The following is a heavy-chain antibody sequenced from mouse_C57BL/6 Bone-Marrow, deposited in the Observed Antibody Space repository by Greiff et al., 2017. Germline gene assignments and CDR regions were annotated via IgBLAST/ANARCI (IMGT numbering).Heavy chain of an antibody. V-gene: IGHV2-2*01. CDR1: GFSLTSSG. Sequence: QVHVKQSGPGLVQPSQSLSITCTASGFSLTSSGVHWVRQSPGQGLEWLGVIWSGGSTAYYAAFISRLSISKDNSKSHVFFKMSSQQADDTAIYYCARTLLLRTGYAMDYWGQGTSVTVSS. D-gene: IGHD1-1*01. J-gene: IGHJ4*01. CDR3: ARTLLLRTGYAMDY. CDR2: IWSGGST.